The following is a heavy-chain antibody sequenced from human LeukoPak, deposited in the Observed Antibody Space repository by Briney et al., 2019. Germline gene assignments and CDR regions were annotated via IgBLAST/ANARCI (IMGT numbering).Heavy chain of an antibody. CDR2: IWYDGSNK. J-gene: IGHJ4*02. V-gene: IGHV3-33*01. CDR3: ARALCSGGTCYLDY. D-gene: IGHD2-15*01. CDR1: GFTFSNYG. Sequence: GRSLRLSCAASGFTFSNYGIHWVRQAPGKGLEWVAVIWYDGSNKYYGDSVKGRFTISRDNSKNTLYLQMNSLRADDTAVYYSARALCSGGTCYLDYWGQGTLVTVSS.